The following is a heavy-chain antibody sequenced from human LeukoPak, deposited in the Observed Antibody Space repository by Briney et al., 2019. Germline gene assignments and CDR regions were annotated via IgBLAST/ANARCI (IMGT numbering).Heavy chain of an antibody. CDR3: AKSLTGYAPFDY. CDR2: IWYDGTKT. D-gene: IGHD3-9*01. CDR1: GFTFSNYG. Sequence: GGSLRLSCAASGFTFSNYGLHWVRQAPGKGLEWVAVIWYDGTKTYYADSVKGRFTISRDDSKNALYLQMNSLRAEDTAIYYCAKSLTGYAPFDYWGQGTLVTVSS. J-gene: IGHJ4*02. V-gene: IGHV3-33*03.